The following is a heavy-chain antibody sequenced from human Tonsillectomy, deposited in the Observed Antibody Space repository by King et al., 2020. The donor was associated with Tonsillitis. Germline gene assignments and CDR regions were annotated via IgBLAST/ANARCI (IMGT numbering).Heavy chain of an antibody. CDR2: ISYDGSSK. D-gene: IGHD3-3*01. CDR3: AKVLVLWSTDYTPDY. CDR1: GFTFSSYG. V-gene: IGHV3-30*18. Sequence: VQLVESGGGVVQPGRSLRLSCAASGFTFSSYGMLWVRQAPGKGLEWVAVISYDGSSKYCADSVKGRFSISRDNSKNTLYLQMNSLRAEDTAVYYCAKVLVLWSTDYTPDYWGQGTLVTVSS. J-gene: IGHJ4*02.